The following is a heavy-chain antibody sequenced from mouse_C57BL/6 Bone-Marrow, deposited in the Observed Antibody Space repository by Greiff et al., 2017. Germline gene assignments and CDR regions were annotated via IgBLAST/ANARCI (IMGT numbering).Heavy chain of an antibody. CDR1: GFNIQDYY. V-gene: IGHV14-1*01. Sequence: VQLQQSGAELVRPGASVKLSCTASGFNIQDYYMHWVKQRPEQCLEWIGSIDPEDCDTDYDPKFQGKATLTADTSSNTAYLRLSSLTSEDTAVTYCTPTVAFDYWGQGTTLTVSS. CDR2: IDPEDCDT. D-gene: IGHD1-1*01. J-gene: IGHJ2*01. CDR3: TPTVAFDY.